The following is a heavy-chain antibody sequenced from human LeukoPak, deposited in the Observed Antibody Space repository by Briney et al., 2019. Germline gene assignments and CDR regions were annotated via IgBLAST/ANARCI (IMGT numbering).Heavy chain of an antibody. CDR1: GFTFDDYA. Sequence: GRSLRLSCAASGFTFDDYAMHWVRQAPGKGLEWVSGISWNSGSIGYADSVKGRFTISGDNAKNSLYLQMNSLRAEDTALYYCAKDIGYYYGMDVWGQGTTVTVSS. V-gene: IGHV3-9*01. CDR3: AKDIGYYYGMDV. CDR2: ISWNSGSI. J-gene: IGHJ6*02.